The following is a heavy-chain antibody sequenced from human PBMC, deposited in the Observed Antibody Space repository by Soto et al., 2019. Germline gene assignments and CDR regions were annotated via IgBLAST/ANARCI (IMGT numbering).Heavy chain of an antibody. V-gene: IGHV4-59*08. CDR1: GGSISSYY. J-gene: IGHJ5*02. CDR3: ASSSWNGDNWFDP. D-gene: IGHD6-13*01. CDR2: IYYSGST. Sequence: SETLSLTCTVSGGSISSYYWSWIRQPPGKGLEWIGYIYYSGSTNYNPSLKSRVTISVDTSKNQFSLKLSSVTAADTAAYYCASSSWNGDNWFDPWGQGTLVTVSS.